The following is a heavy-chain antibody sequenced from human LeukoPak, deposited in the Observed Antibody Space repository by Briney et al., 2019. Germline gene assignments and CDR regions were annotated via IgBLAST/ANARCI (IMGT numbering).Heavy chain of an antibody. Sequence: ASVTVSCKASGYTFTSYYMHWVRQAPGQGLEWMGIINPSGGSTSYAQKFQGRVTMTRDTSTSTVYMELSSLRSEDTAVYYCAGPGYCSGGSCYRRGEMDVWGQGTTVTVSS. CDR3: AGPGYCSGGSCYRRGEMDV. D-gene: IGHD2-15*01. CDR1: GYTFTSYY. J-gene: IGHJ6*02. CDR2: INPSGGST. V-gene: IGHV1-46*01.